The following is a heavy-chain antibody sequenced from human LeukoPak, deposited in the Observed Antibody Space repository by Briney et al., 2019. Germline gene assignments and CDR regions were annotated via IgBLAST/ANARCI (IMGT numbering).Heavy chain of an antibody. CDR2: ISGSGDTT. CDR3: AKDRDYVRYYFDY. D-gene: IGHD4-17*01. CDR1: GFTFSSYA. Sequence: PGGSLRLSCAASGFTFSSYAMNWVRQAPGKGLDWVSAISGSGDTTYYADSVKGRFTISRDNAENSLYLQMNSLRAEDTAVYYCAKDRDYVRYYFDYWGQGTLVTVSS. V-gene: IGHV3-23*01. J-gene: IGHJ4*02.